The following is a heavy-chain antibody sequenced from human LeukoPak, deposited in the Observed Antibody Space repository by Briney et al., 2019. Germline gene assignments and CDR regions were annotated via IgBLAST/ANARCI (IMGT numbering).Heavy chain of an antibody. D-gene: IGHD1-26*01. Sequence: NPGGSLRLSCAASGFTFSKAWMSWVRQAPGKGLDWVGRIISKTDGGTTNYAAPVNGRFAISRDDSKNTLYLQMNGLKTEDTAVYYCTTAGTTTTRFVDYWGQGTLVTVSS. CDR1: GFTFSKAW. J-gene: IGHJ4*02. CDR2: IISKTDGGTT. CDR3: TTAGTTTTRFVDY. V-gene: IGHV3-15*01.